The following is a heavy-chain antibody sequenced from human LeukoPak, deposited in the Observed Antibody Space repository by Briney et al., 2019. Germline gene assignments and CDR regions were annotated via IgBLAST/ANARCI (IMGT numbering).Heavy chain of an antibody. V-gene: IGHV3-43D*03. CDR2: ISWDGGST. J-gene: IGHJ4*02. CDR1: GFTFDDYA. Sequence: GGSLRLSCAASGFTFDDYAMHWVRQAPGKGLEWVSLISWDGGSTYYADSVKGRFTISRDNSKNSLYLQMNSLRAEDTAVYYCAKITMVRGVVDYWGQGTLVTVSS. CDR3: AKITMVRGVVDY. D-gene: IGHD3-10*01.